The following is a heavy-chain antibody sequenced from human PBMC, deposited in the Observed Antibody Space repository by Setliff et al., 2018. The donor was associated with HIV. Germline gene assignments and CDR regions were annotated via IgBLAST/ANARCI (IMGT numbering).Heavy chain of an antibody. CDR1: GFTFSSYG. CDR2: IWYDGSNK. J-gene: IGHJ4*02. Sequence: GGSLRLSCAASGFTFSSYGMHWVRQAPGKGLEWVAVIWYDGSNKYYADSVKGRFTISRDNSKNTLYLQMNSLRAGDTAVYYCARDLSYDYDRSSDTFDYWGQGTLVTVS. D-gene: IGHD3-22*01. CDR3: ARDLSYDYDRSSDTFDY. V-gene: IGHV3-33*01.